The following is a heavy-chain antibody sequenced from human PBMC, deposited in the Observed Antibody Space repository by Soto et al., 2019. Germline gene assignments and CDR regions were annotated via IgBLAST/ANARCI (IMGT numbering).Heavy chain of an antibody. CDR2: IWYDGNYK. V-gene: IGHV3-33*01. Sequence: GGSLRLSCAASGLTFSTYCIHWVRKAPGKGLEWVALIWYDGNYKYFADSVKGRFSISRDNSKDTVYLQMDSLRAEDTAIYYCARVRYSSGFWYYFDYWGQGTLVTVSS. J-gene: IGHJ4*02. D-gene: IGHD6-19*01. CDR3: ARVRYSSGFWYYFDY. CDR1: GLTFSTYC.